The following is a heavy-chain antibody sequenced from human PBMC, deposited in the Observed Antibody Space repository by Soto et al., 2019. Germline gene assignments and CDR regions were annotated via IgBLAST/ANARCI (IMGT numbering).Heavy chain of an antibody. D-gene: IGHD6-19*01. CDR1: GGTFSSYA. J-gene: IGHJ4*02. V-gene: IGHV1-69*13. CDR3: AREYSSGWYIDY. Sequence: ASVKVSCKASGGTFSSYAISWVRQAPGQGLEWMGGIIPIFGTANYAQKFQGRVTITADESTSTAYMELSSLRSEDTAVYYCAREYSSGWYIDYWGQGTLVTVSS. CDR2: IIPIFGTA.